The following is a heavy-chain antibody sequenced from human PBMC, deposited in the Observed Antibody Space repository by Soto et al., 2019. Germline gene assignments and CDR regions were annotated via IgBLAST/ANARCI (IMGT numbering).Heavy chain of an antibody. Sequence: QVQLVQSGGEVKKPGASVKVSCKASGYTFTNYGISWVRQAPGQGLEWMGWINVYNGNTKYAQKVQGRVTMTTDTSTSTAYMELRSLRSADTAVYYCARGVGSGSYYNQYTWFDPWGQGTLVTVSS. D-gene: IGHD3-10*01. CDR2: INVYNGNT. CDR1: GYTFTNYG. V-gene: IGHV1-18*01. J-gene: IGHJ5*02. CDR3: ARGVGSGSYYNQYTWFDP.